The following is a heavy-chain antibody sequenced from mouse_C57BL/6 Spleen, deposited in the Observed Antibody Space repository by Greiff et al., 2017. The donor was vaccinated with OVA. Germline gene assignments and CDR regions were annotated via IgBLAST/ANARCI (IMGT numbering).Heavy chain of an antibody. Sequence: QVQLKQPGAELVRPGTSVTLSCKASGYTFTSYWMHWVKQRPGQGLEWIGVIDPSDSYTNYNQKFKGKATLTVDTSSRTAYMQLNSLTSEDSAVYYCARVAYYYGSSHYYAMDYWGQGTSVTVSS. D-gene: IGHD1-1*01. V-gene: IGHV1-59*01. CDR2: IDPSDSYT. J-gene: IGHJ4*01. CDR1: GYTFTSYW. CDR3: ARVAYYYGSSHYYAMDY.